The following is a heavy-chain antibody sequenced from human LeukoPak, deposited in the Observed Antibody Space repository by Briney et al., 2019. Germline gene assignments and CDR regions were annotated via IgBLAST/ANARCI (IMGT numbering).Heavy chain of an antibody. CDR3: ARASTVGTPIYY. D-gene: IGHD4-23*01. Sequence: NPSETLSLTCTVSGGSISSYFWSWIRQPPGKGLEWIGYIYYSGSTNYNPSLKSRVTISVDTSKNQFSLKLSSVTAADTAVYYCARASTVGTPIYYWGQGTLVTVSS. J-gene: IGHJ4*02. CDR2: IYYSGST. CDR1: GGSISSYF. V-gene: IGHV4-59*01.